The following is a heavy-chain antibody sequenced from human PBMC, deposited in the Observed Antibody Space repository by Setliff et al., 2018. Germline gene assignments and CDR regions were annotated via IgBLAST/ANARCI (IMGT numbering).Heavy chain of an antibody. CDR1: GGSISSQD. CDR2: VYSSGIT. D-gene: IGHD2-21*02. Sequence: SETLSLTCTVSGGSISSQDWSWIRQPPGKGLEWIGYVYSSGITNYNPSLKSRVTISVDTSKNQFSLKLSSVTAADTAVYYCARNPTENYWYFDLWGRGTLVTVSS. V-gene: IGHV4-59*11. J-gene: IGHJ2*01. CDR3: ARNPTENYWYFDL.